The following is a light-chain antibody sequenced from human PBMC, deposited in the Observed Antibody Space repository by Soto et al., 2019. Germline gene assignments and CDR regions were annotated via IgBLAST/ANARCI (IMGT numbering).Light chain of an antibody. CDR1: QSLVGSDGVTF. CDR2: RNS. V-gene: IGKV2-24*01. Sequence: IVMTQTPLSSRVILGQPASISCRSSQSLVGSDGVTFLTWLQQRPGQPPRLLIYRNSARFLGAPDRFRGSGAGTDFTLEISSVEAEDVGIYYSMQAKDLPHTFGQGTQLEIE. CDR3: MQAKDLPHT. J-gene: IGKJ2*01.